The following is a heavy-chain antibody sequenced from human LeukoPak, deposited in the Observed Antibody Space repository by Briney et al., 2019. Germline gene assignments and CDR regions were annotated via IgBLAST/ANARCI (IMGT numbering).Heavy chain of an antibody. D-gene: IGHD6-6*01. CDR3: ARDDRDISSFRFDY. CDR1: GFTFNTYS. CDR2: ISSHSRDI. J-gene: IGHJ4*01. Sequence: GWSLRLSCAASGFTFNTYSMNWVRQAPGKGLEWVSSISSHSRDIYYADSVKGRFTISRDNAKNSLHLQMNSLRAEDTAVYYCARDDRDISSFRFDYWGHGILVTVSS. V-gene: IGHV3-21*01.